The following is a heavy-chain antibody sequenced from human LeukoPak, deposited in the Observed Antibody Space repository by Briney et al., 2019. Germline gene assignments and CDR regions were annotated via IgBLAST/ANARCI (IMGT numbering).Heavy chain of an antibody. CDR2: ISYDGSNK. D-gene: IGHD2-21*02. Sequence: GRSLRLSCAASGFTFSSYAMHWVRQAPGKGLEWVAVISYDGSNKYYADSVKGRFTISRDNSKNTLYLQMNSLRAEDTAVYYCARDIVVVTGYGMDVWGQGTLVTVSS. CDR3: ARDIVVVTGYGMDV. CDR1: GFTFSSYA. V-gene: IGHV3-30*04. J-gene: IGHJ6*02.